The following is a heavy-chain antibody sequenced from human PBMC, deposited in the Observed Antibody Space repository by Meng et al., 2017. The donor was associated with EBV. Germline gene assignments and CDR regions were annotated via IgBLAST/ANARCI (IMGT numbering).Heavy chain of an antibody. Sequence: GQQVQAGAAGQKPGSSVEVPCKTSGGTLRSFGISWVRQAPGQGLGWMGGIIPLFHTTNYAQKFQGRLHIIADESSATTYMELSSLRSEDTAIYYCASAEHYGDYVFEYWGQGTLVTVSS. J-gene: IGHJ4*02. V-gene: IGHV1-69*01. CDR3: ASAEHYGDYVFEY. D-gene: IGHD4-17*01. CDR1: GGTLRSFG. CDR2: IIPLFHTT.